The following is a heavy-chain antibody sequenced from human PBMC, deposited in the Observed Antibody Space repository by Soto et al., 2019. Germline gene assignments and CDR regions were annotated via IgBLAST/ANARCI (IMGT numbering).Heavy chain of an antibody. CDR1: GYTFTSYD. CDR3: AGEGVRGMDV. J-gene: IGHJ6*02. CDR2: MNPNSANT. Sequence: QVQLVQSGAEVKKPGASVKVSCKASGYTFTSYDINWVRQATGQGLEWMGWMNPNSANTGYAQKFQGRVTMTRNTHLSTAQMELSSPGTEDPAGYLRAGEGVRGMDVWGQGTTVTVSS. V-gene: IGHV1-8*01. D-gene: IGHD3-10*01.